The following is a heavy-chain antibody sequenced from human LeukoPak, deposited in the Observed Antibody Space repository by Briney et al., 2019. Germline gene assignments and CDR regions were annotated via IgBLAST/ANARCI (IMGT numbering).Heavy chain of an antibody. CDR1: GGTFSSYA. V-gene: IGHV1-69*05. CDR2: IIPIFGTA. CDR3: ARGRYYYYYMDV. J-gene: IGHJ6*03. Sequence: SVKVSCKASGGTFSSYAISWLRQAPGQGLDWMGGIIPIFGTANYAQKFHGRVTITTDESTSTAYMELSSLRSDDTAVYYCARGRYYYYYMDVWGKGTTVTVSS.